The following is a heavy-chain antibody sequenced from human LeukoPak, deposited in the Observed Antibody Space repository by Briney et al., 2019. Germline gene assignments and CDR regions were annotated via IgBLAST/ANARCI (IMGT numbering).Heavy chain of an antibody. CDR3: AGHPWLYYGSGISYHAFDV. J-gene: IGHJ3*01. CDR1: GGSISSYY. V-gene: IGHV4-59*08. D-gene: IGHD3-10*01. CDR2: MYYSGCT. Sequence: PSETLSRTCTVSGGSISSYYWSGIRQPPGKGLEWVGCMYYSGCTNFYPSLKSRVTISVDTSNNQFSLNLSSVTAADTAVYYCAGHPWLYYGSGISYHAFDVWGQGTMVTVSS.